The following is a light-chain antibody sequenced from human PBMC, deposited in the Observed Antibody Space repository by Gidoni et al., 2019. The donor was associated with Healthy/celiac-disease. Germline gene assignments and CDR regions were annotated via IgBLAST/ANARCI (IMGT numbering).Light chain of an antibody. CDR1: QSVSNN. CDR3: QQYNNWHYT. J-gene: IGKJ2*01. CDR2: EAS. V-gene: IGKV3-15*01. Sequence: EIVMTQAPATLSVSPGERATLSCRASQSVSNNLVWYQQKPDQAPRLLICEASTRAASIPASFSGSGSGTEFTLTISSLQSEDFAVYYCQQYNNWHYTFGQGTKLEVK.